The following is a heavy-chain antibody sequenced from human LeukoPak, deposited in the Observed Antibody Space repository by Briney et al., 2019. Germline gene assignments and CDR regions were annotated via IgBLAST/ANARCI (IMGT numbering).Heavy chain of an antibody. CDR2: IIPIFGTA. J-gene: IGHJ4*02. V-gene: IGHV1-69*06. CDR1: GGTFSSYA. Sequence: SVKVSCKAAGGTFSSYAISWVRQAPGQGLEWMGGIIPIFGTANYAQKFQGRVTITADKSTSTAYMELSSLRSEDTAVYYCARGYNGYGDYVYGDWGQGTLVTVSS. D-gene: IGHD4-17*01. CDR3: ARGYNGYGDYVYGD.